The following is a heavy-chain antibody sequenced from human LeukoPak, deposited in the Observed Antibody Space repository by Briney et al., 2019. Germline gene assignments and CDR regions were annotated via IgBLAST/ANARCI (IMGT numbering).Heavy chain of an antibody. J-gene: IGHJ4*02. CDR2: FDPEDGET. CDR1: GYTLTELS. V-gene: IGHV1-24*01. D-gene: IGHD3-3*01. CDR3: ATGVTIFGVVITGYYFDY. Sequence: ASVKVSCKVSGYTLTELSMHWVRQAPGKGLEWMGGFDPEDGETIYAQKFQGRVTMTEDTSTDTAYMELSSLRSEDTAVYYCATGVTIFGVVITGYYFDYWGRGTLVTVSS.